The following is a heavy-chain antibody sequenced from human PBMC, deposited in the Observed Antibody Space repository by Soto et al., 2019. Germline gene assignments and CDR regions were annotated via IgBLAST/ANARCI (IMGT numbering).Heavy chain of an antibody. CDR1: GYTFTGFF. CDR3: AREGIEARIPSD. D-gene: IGHD6-6*01. V-gene: IGHV1-2*02. Sequence: QVQVVQSGAEVKKPGASVKVSCKASGYTFTGFFLHWVRQAPGQGLEWLGWINPNTGGTNYAQDFQGRITMTRDTSISTAYLELTSLRSDDTVVYYCAREGIEARIPSDWGQGTLVTVSS. J-gene: IGHJ4*02. CDR2: INPNTGGT.